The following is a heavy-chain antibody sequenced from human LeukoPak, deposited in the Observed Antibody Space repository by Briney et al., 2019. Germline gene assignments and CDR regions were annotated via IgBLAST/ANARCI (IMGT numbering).Heavy chain of an antibody. CDR2: IIPIFGTA. V-gene: IGHV1-69*13. Sequence: ASVKVSCKASGGTFSSYAISWVRQAPGQGLEWMGGIIPIFGTANYAQKFQGRVTITADESTSTAYMELSSLRSEDTAVYYCGTVVLNAFDIWGQGTMVTVSS. CDR1: GGTFSSYA. J-gene: IGHJ3*02. D-gene: IGHD4-23*01. CDR3: GTVVLNAFDI.